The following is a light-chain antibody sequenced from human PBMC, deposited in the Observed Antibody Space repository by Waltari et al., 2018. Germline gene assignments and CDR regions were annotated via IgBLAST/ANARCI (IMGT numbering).Light chain of an antibody. CDR1: QSLVHTDGRTY. J-gene: IGKJ1*01. CDR3: MHAIQLPRT. V-gene: IGKV2-29*02. Sequence: DVVMTQTPLSLSVTPGQPASISCKSSQSLVHTDGRTYFYWFLQRPGQSPQLLISENSNRVSGVPDRFSGSGSGTDFTLHICRVEAEDVGVYYCMHAIQLPRTFGQGTRVEIK. CDR2: ENS.